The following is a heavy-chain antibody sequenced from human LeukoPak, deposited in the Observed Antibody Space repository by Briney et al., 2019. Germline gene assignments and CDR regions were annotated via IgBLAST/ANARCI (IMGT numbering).Heavy chain of an antibody. CDR3: ARDRRVRGLNMDV. CDR2: ISSSGSTI. J-gene: IGHJ6*03. Sequence: GRSLRLSCAASGFTFSDYYMSWIRQAPGKGLEWVSYISSSGSTIYYADSVKGRFTISRDNAKNSLYLQMNSLRAEDTAVCYCARDRRVRGLNMDVWGKGTTVTVSS. V-gene: IGHV3-11*04. D-gene: IGHD3-10*01. CDR1: GFTFSDYY.